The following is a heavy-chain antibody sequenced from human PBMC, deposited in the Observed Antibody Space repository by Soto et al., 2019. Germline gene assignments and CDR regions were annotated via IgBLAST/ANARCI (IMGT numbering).Heavy chain of an antibody. CDR1: GGTFSSYA. CDR2: IIPIFGTA. Sequence: QVQLVQSGAEVKKPGSSVKVSCKASGGTFSSYAITWVRQAPGQGLEWMGGIIPIFGTANYAQKFQARVTITADESTSTAYMELSSLRSEDTAVYYCARDRGPSRGYDPYWFDPWGQGTLVTVSS. J-gene: IGHJ5*02. D-gene: IGHD3-22*01. V-gene: IGHV1-69*12. CDR3: ARDRGPSRGYDPYWFDP.